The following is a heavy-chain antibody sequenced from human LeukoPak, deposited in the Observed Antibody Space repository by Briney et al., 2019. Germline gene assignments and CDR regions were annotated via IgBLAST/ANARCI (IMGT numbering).Heavy chain of an antibody. CDR1: GGSISSYY. CDR3: ARRYYYGSGSYHNWFDP. V-gene: IGHV4-59*08. D-gene: IGHD3-10*01. Sequence: SETLSLTCTVSGGSISSYYWSWIRQHPGKGLEWIGYIYYSGSTNYNPSLKSRVTISVDTSKNQFSLKLSSVTAADTAVYYCARRYYYGSGSYHNWFDPWGQGTLVTVSS. CDR2: IYYSGST. J-gene: IGHJ5*02.